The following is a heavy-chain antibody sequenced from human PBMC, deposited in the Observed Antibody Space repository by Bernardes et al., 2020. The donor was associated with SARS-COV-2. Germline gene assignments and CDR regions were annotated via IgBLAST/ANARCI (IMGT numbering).Heavy chain of an antibody. CDR3: AKRRVEWELLHYFDS. J-gene: IGHJ4*02. D-gene: IGHD1-26*01. Sequence: GGSLSLSCVASGFTFSSRAMSWVRQAPGKGLEWVSSISGSGGTTDYLDSVKGRFTTSRDNSKNTLFLQMNSLRAEDTAVYFCAKRRVEWELLHYFDSWGQGTLVTVSS. CDR1: GFTFSSRA. V-gene: IGHV3-23*01. CDR2: ISGSGGTT.